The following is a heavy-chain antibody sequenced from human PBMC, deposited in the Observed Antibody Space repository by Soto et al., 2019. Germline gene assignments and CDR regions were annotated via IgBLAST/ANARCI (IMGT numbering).Heavy chain of an antibody. D-gene: IGHD5-18*01. V-gene: IGHV1-69*12. Sequence: QVQLVQSGAAVKKPGSAVKVSCKASGGTFRSYAISWVRQAPGQGLEWMGGIIPIFGTANYAQKFQGRVTITADESTSTAYLQVGSLRSEEAAVYYCATQGLPNYYYCGMYVCGQGTTVTVSS. CDR3: ATQGLPNYYYCGMYV. CDR1: GGTFRSYA. CDR2: IIPIFGTA. J-gene: IGHJ6*02.